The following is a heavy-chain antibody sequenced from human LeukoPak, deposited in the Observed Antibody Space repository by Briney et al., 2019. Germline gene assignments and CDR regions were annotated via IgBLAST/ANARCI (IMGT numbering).Heavy chain of an antibody. D-gene: IGHD2-2*01. CDR1: GYTFTSYD. CDR3: ARGDIVVVPAASAFDI. V-gene: IGHV1-8*01. Sequence: GASVKVSCKASGYTFTSYDINWVRQATGQGLEWMGWMNPNSGNTGYAQKFQGRVTMTRNTSISTAYMELSSLRSEDTAVYYCARGDIVVVPAASAFDIWGQGTMATVSS. J-gene: IGHJ3*02. CDR2: MNPNSGNT.